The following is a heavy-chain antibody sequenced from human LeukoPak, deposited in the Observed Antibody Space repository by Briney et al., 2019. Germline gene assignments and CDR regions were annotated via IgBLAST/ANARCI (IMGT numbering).Heavy chain of an antibody. CDR3: ASWSSGWYYYYYYMDV. Sequence: GGSLRLSCTASGFTFGDYAMSWFRQAPGKGLEWVGFIRSKAYGGTTEYAASVKGRFTISRDDSKSIAYLQMNSLKTEDTAVYYCASWSSGWYYYYYYMDVWGKGTTVTVSS. V-gene: IGHV3-49*03. CDR2: IRSKAYGGTT. CDR1: GFTFGDYA. D-gene: IGHD6-19*01. J-gene: IGHJ6*03.